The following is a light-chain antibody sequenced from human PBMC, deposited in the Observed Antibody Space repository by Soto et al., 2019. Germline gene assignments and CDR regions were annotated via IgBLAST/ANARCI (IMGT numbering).Light chain of an antibody. CDR2: GAS. V-gene: IGKV3-20*01. Sequence: EIGLTQSPGTLSLSPGERATLSCRASQSVSSSYLAWYQQKPGQAPRLLIYGASSRATGIPDRFSGSGSGTDFTLTISRLEPEDFAVYYCQQYGSSRVTFGQGTKVEIK. CDR1: QSVSSSY. CDR3: QQYGSSRVT. J-gene: IGKJ1*01.